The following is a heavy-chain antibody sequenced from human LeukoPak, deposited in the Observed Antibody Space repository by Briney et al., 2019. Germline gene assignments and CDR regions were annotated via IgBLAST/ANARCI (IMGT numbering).Heavy chain of an antibody. D-gene: IGHD6-19*01. J-gene: IGHJ3*02. CDR1: GFTFSSYA. CDR3: ATGYSSGWSSSAFDI. Sequence: GGSLRLSCAASGFTFSSYAMSWVRQAPGNGLEWVSAISGSGGSTYYADSVKGRFTISRDNSKNTLYLQMNSLRAEDTAVYYCATGYSSGWSSSAFDIWGQGTMVTVSS. CDR2: ISGSGGST. V-gene: IGHV3-23*01.